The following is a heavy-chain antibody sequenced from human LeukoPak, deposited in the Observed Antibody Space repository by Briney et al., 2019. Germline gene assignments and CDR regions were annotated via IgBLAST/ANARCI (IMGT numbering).Heavy chain of an antibody. Sequence: GASVKVSCKASGYTFTSYGISWVRQAPGQGLEWMGWISAYNGNTNYAQKLQGRVTMTRNTSISTAYMELSSLRSEDTAVYYCARRSIAARTKGGNGWFDPWGQGTLVTVSS. J-gene: IGHJ5*02. CDR2: ISAYNGNT. CDR3: ARRSIAARTKGGNGWFDP. D-gene: IGHD6-13*01. V-gene: IGHV1-18*01. CDR1: GYTFTSYG.